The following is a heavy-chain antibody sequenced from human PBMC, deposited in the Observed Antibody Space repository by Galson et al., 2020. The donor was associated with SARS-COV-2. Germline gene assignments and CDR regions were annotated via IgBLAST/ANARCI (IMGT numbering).Heavy chain of an antibody. D-gene: IGHD6-13*01. J-gene: IGHJ6*02. CDR2: IIPTTGDT. Sequence: GESLKISCKTSGYTFNAYHLHWVRQAPGQALEWMGWIIPTTGDTKLAQKFQGLVTLTTDTSISTGYMELRRLTSDDTAIYYCARQFPGYSSTWTYAMDVWGQGTSVTVSS. CDR1: GYTFNAYH. CDR3: ARQFPGYSSTWTYAMDV. V-gene: IGHV1-2*02.